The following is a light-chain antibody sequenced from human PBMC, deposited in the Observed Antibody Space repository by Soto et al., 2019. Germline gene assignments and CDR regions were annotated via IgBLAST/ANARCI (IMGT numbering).Light chain of an antibody. CDR2: SNS. CDR3: AAWYDSLSGPV. V-gene: IGLV1-47*02. J-gene: IGLJ2*01. CDR1: SSNIGSNY. Sequence: QSVLTQPPSASGTPGQRVTISCSGSSSNIGSNYVYWYQQLPGTAPKLLIYSNSQRPSGVPDRFSGSNSGTSASLAISGLRSEDEADYYCAAWYDSLSGPVFGGGTKLTVL.